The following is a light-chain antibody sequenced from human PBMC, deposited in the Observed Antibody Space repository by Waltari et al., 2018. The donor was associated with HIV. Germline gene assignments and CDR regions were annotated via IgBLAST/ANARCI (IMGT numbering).Light chain of an antibody. CDR2: GGT. J-gene: IGLJ1*01. Sequence: SYALTQPLSVSVALGQTAKVPCGGDSIGSNSVQWYQQQPGQDPVLVIYGGTNRPSGVPERLSGSNAGNTATLSISIAQAGEEADYYCQVWDKNTGIFGTGTKVTVL. V-gene: IGLV3-9*01. CDR1: SIGSNS. CDR3: QVWDKNTGI.